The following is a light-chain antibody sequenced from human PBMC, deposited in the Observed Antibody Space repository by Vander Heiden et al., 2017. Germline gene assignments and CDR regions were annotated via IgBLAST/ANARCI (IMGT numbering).Light chain of an antibody. CDR2: DDS. CDR3: QVWDSSSDHVV. J-gene: IGLJ2*01. Sequence: SYVLTQPPSASVAPGQTARITCGGNNIGSKGVHWFQQKPGQAPVLVAYDDSDRPSGIPERFSGSNSGNTATLTISRVEAGDEADYYCQVWDSSSDHVVFGGGTKLTVL. V-gene: IGLV3-21*02. CDR1: NIGSKG.